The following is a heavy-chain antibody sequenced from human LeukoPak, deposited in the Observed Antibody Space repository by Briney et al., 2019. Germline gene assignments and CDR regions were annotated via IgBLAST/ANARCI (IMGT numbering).Heavy chain of an antibody. CDR1: GFHFSKYC. Sequence: SGGSLRLFRFASGFHFSKYCMHWVRQAPGKGVEWVAVSWSDGGNKFYRDSVKGRFTISRDNSKNTLYLQMNSLSAEDTAVYYCAKGSTTFDYWGQGTLVTVSS. J-gene: IGHJ4*02. CDR2: SWSDGGNK. V-gene: IGHV3-33*06. CDR3: AKGSTTFDY. D-gene: IGHD2/OR15-2a*01.